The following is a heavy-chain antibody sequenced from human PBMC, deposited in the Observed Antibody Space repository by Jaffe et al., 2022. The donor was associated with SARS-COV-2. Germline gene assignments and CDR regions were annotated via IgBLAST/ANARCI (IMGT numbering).Heavy chain of an antibody. V-gene: IGHV3-49*05. CDR1: GFTFGDYA. CDR2: IRSKAYGGTT. CDR3: TSVPYRVPSKKKSYYYDSGTY. J-gene: IGHJ4*02. D-gene: IGHD3-22*01. Sequence: EVQLVESGGGLVKPGRSLRLSCTASGFTFGDYAMSWFRQAPGKGLEWVGFIRSKAYGGTTEYAASVKGRFTISRDDSKSIAYLQMNSLKTEDTAVYYCTSVPYRVPSKKKSYYYDSGTYWGQGTLVTVSS.